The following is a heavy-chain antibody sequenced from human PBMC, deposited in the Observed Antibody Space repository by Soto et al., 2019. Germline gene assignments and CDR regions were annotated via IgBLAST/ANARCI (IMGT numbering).Heavy chain of an antibody. CDR2: ISSSGSTI. D-gene: IGHD3-10*01. CDR1: GFTFSSYE. V-gene: IGHV3-48*03. CDR3: ARDLGSSGSYYKKAYYYYGMDV. J-gene: IGHJ6*02. Sequence: PRGSLRLSCAASGFTFSSYEVNWVRQAPGKGLEWVSYISSSGSTIYYADSVKGRFTISRDNAKNSLYLQMNSLRAEDTAVYYCARDLGSSGSYYKKAYYYYGMDVWGQGTTVTVSS.